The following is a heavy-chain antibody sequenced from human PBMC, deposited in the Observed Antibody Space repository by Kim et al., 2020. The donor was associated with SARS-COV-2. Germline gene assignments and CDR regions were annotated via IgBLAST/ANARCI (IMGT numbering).Heavy chain of an antibody. J-gene: IGHJ4*02. D-gene: IGHD6-13*01. CDR3: ARRVGSWDPRFDY. Sequence: YNPSLKSRVTISVDTSKNQFSLKLSSVTAADTAVYYCARRVGSWDPRFDYWGQGTLVTVSS. V-gene: IGHV4-59*08.